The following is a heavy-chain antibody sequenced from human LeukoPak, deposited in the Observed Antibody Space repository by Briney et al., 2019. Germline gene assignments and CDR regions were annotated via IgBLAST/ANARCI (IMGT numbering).Heavy chain of an antibody. J-gene: IGHJ4*02. V-gene: IGHV4-34*01. D-gene: IGHD6-19*01. CDR3: ARVESSGWYHY. CDR2: INHSGST. CDR1: GGSFSGYY. Sequence: SETLSLTCAVYGGSFSGYYWSWIGQPPGKGLEWIGEINHSGSTNYNPSLKSRVTISVDTSKNQFSLKLSSVTAADTAVHYCARVESSGWYHYWGQGTLVTVSS.